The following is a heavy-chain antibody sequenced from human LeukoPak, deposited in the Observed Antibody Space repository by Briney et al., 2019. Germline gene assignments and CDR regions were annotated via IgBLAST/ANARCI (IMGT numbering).Heavy chain of an antibody. J-gene: IGHJ4*02. V-gene: IGHV4-61*05. CDR2: IYYSGST. CDR1: GGSISSSSYY. D-gene: IGHD6-13*01. CDR3: ARLGSSWELDY. Sequence: SETLSLTCTVSGGSISSSSYYWSWIRQPPGKGLEWIGYIYYSGSTNYNPSLKSRVTISVDTSKNQFSLKLSSVTAADTAVYYCARLGSSWELDYWGQGTLVTVSS.